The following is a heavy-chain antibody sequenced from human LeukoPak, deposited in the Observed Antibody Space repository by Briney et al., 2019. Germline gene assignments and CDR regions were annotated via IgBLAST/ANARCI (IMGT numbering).Heavy chain of an antibody. CDR2: ISSSGSTI. V-gene: IGHV3-48*03. CDR1: GFTFSSYE. Sequence: HSGGSLRLSCAASGFTFSSYEMNWVRQAPGKGLEWVSYISSSGSTIYYADSVKGRFTISRDNAKNSLYLQMNSLRAEDTAVYYCASLYCSGGSCSGDAFDIWGQGTMVTVSS. D-gene: IGHD2-15*01. CDR3: ASLYCSGGSCSGDAFDI. J-gene: IGHJ3*02.